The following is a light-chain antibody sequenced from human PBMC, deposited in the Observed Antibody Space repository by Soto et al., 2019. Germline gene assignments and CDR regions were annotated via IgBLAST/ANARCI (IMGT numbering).Light chain of an antibody. Sequence: QSVLTQPPSVSGAPGQRVTISCTGSSSNIGAGYDVHWYQQVPGTAPKLLIYGNINRPSGVPDRFSGSKSGTSASLAITGLQAEDEAEYYCAAWDDSLNGWVFGGGTKVTVL. CDR1: SSNIGAGYD. CDR3: AAWDDSLNGWV. CDR2: GNI. V-gene: IGLV1-40*01. J-gene: IGLJ3*02.